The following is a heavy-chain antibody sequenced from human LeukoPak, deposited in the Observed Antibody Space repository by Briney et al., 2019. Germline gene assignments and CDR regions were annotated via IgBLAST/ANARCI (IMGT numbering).Heavy chain of an antibody. CDR2: ISTYNGNT. V-gene: IGHV1-18*01. CDR1: GYTFTSYG. CDR3: ARGDYMDV. J-gene: IGHJ6*03. Sequence: ASVKVSCKACGYTFTSYGISWVRQAPGQGLEWMGWISTYNGNTKDAQKFTGRVSMTTDTSTSTAYMELRSLRSDDTAVYYCARGDYMDVWGKGTTVTVSS.